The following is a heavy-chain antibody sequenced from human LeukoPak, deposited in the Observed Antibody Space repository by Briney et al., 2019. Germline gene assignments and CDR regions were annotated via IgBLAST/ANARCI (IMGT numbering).Heavy chain of an antibody. D-gene: IGHD3-10*01. Sequence: PGGSLRLSCAASGFTFSSYGMHWVRQAPGKGVEWVALIWYDGSNDYYADSVKVRFTISRDNSKNTLYLQMNSLRAEDTAVYYCAKELRTKSNYGSFDYWGQGTLVTVSS. CDR3: AKELRTKSNYGSFDY. CDR1: GFTFSSYG. CDR2: IWYDGSND. J-gene: IGHJ4*02. V-gene: IGHV3-33*06.